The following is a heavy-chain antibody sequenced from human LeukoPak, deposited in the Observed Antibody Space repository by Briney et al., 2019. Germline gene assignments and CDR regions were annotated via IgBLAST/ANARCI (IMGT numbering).Heavy chain of an antibody. CDR2: IIPILGIA. D-gene: IGHD3-10*01. CDR1: GGTFSSYA. Sequence: SVKVSCKASGGTFSSYAISWVRQAPGQGLEWMGRIIPILGIANYAQKFQGRVTITADKSTSTAYMELSSLRSEDTAVYYCARAHGVSGVGYFDYWGQGTLATVSS. V-gene: IGHV1-69*04. J-gene: IGHJ4*02. CDR3: ARAHGVSGVGYFDY.